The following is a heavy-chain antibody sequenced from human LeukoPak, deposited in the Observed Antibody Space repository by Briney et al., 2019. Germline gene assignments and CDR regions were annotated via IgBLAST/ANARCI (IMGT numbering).Heavy chain of an antibody. D-gene: IGHD2-21*02. J-gene: IGHJ4*02. CDR2: IYYSGST. Sequence: SETLSLACTVSGGSISSGGYYWSWIRQHPGKGLEWIGNIYYSGSTYYNPSLKSRVTISVDTSKNQFSLKLSSVTAADTAVYYCARVGYCGGDCYYFDYWGQGTLVTVSS. V-gene: IGHV4-31*03. CDR1: GGSISSGGYY. CDR3: ARVGYCGGDCYYFDY.